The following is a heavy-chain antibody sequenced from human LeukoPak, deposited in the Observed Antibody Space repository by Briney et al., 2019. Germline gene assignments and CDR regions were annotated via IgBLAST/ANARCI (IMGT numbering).Heavy chain of an antibody. J-gene: IGHJ5*02. CDR2: IYYSGST. Sequence: SETLSLTCTVSGGSISSYYWSWLRQPPGKGLEWIGYIYYSGSTNYNPSLKSRVTISVDTSKYQFSLKLSSVTAADTAVYYCARDVHYYDSSGYYNWFDPWGQGTLVTVSS. D-gene: IGHD3-22*01. CDR3: ARDVHYYDSSGYYNWFDP. CDR1: GGSISSYY. V-gene: IGHV4-59*01.